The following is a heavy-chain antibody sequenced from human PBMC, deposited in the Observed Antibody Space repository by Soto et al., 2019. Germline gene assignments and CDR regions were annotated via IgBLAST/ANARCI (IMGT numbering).Heavy chain of an antibody. D-gene: IGHD3-10*01. V-gene: IGHV1-3*01. CDR3: ARDRSGLRGLYYYGMDV. J-gene: IGHJ6*02. Sequence: GASVKVSCKASGYTFTSYAMHWVRQAPGQRLEWMGWINAGNGNTKYSQKFQGRVTITRDTSASTAYMELSSLRSEDTAVYYCARDRSGLRGLYYYGMDVWGQGTTVTVSS. CDR1: GYTFTSYA. CDR2: INAGNGNT.